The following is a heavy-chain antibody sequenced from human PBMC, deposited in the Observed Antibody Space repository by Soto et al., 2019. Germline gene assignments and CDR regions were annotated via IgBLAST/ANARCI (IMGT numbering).Heavy chain of an antibody. J-gene: IGHJ6*03. CDR1: GGSISSGGYY. Sequence: QVQLQESGPGLVKPSQTLSLTCTVSGGSISSGGYYWSWIRQHPGKGLEWIGYIYYSGSTYYNPSLKSRVTVSVDTAENHFSLKLSSVTAADTAVYYCGREGFGWREQGGGYYYYMDVWGKGTTVTVSS. V-gene: IGHV4-31*03. CDR2: IYYSGST. CDR3: GREGFGWREQGGGYYYYMDV. D-gene: IGHD3-16*01.